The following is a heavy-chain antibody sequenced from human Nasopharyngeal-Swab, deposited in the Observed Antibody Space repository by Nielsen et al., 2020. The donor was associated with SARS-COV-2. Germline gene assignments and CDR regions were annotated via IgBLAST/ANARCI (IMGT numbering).Heavy chain of an antibody. CDR3: ARDRPTSYYYYGMDV. CDR2: INAGNGNT. Sequence: WVRQAPGQRLEWMGWINAGNGNTKYSQKFQGRVTIIRDTSASTAYMELSSLRSEDTAVYYCARDRPTSYYYYGMDVWGQGTTVTVSS. J-gene: IGHJ6*02. V-gene: IGHV1-3*01.